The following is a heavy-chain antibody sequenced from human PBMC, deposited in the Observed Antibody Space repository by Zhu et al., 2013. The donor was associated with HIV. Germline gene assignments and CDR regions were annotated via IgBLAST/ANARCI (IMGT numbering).Heavy chain of an antibody. Sequence: QVQLVQSGAEVKKPGASVKVSCKASGYTFTSYGISWVRQAPGQGLEWMGWISAYNGNTNYAQKLQGRVTMTTDTSTSTAYMELRSLRSDDTAVYYCARLIHGYSSGWSDIYYYYGMDVWGQGTTVTVSS. D-gene: IGHD6-19*01. CDR3: ARLIHGYSSGWSDIYYYYGMDV. V-gene: IGHV1-18*01. CDR2: ISAYNGNT. J-gene: IGHJ6*02. CDR1: GYTFTSYG.